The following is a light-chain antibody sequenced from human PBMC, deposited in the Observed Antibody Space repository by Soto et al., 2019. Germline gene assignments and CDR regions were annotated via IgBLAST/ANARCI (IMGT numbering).Light chain of an antibody. J-gene: IGLJ1*01. V-gene: IGLV1-40*01. CDR3: QSYDTSLSGFYV. Sequence: QSVLTQPPSVSGAPGQRVSISCTGSSSNIGAGYNVHWYQQLPGTAPKVLIYANNNRPSGVPDRFSASKSGTSASLAITGLQAEDEADYYCQSYDTSLSGFYVFGTGTRSPS. CDR2: ANN. CDR1: SSNIGAGYN.